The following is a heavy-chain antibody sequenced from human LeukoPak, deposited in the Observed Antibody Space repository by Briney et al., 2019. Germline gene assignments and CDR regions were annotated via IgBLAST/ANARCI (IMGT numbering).Heavy chain of an antibody. CDR2: IYYSGST. CDR3: ARGSGSYYFWYY. V-gene: IGHV4-59*08. Sequence: SETLSLTCAVYGGSFSGYYWSWIRQPPGKGLEWIGYIYYSGSTNYNPSLKSRVTISVDTSKNQFSPKLSSVTAADTAVYYCARGSGSYYFWYYWGQGTLVTVSS. J-gene: IGHJ4*02. CDR1: GGSFSGYY. D-gene: IGHD1-26*01.